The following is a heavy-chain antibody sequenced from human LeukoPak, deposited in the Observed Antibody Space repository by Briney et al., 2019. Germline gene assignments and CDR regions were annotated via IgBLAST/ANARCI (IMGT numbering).Heavy chain of an antibody. Sequence: GASVKVSCKASGYTFTSYGISWVRQAPGQGLEWMGWISAYNGNTNYAQKLQGRVTMTTDTSTSTAYMELRSLRSDDTAVYYCARVVITMVRGAVGPGAFDIWGQGTMVTVSS. CDR2: ISAYNGNT. D-gene: IGHD3-10*01. J-gene: IGHJ3*02. CDR3: ARVVITMVRGAVGPGAFDI. CDR1: GYTFTSYG. V-gene: IGHV1-18*01.